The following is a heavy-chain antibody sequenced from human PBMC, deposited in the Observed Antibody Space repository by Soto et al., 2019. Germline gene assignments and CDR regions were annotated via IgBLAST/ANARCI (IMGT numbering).Heavy chain of an antibody. D-gene: IGHD3-10*01. Sequence: PGGSLRLSCAASGFTFSSYEMNWVRQAPGKGLEWVSYISSSGSTVYYADSVKGRFTISRDNAKNSLYLQMNSLRAEDTAVYYCARDVPQYYYGSGSFGGGNGMDVWGQGTTVTVSS. CDR3: ARDVPQYYYGSGSFGGGNGMDV. V-gene: IGHV3-48*03. CDR2: ISSSGSTV. J-gene: IGHJ6*02. CDR1: GFTFSSYE.